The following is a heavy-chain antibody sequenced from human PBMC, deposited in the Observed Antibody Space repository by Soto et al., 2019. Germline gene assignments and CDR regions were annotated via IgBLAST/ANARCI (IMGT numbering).Heavy chain of an antibody. D-gene: IGHD4-17*01. V-gene: IGHV3-64*01. J-gene: IGHJ5*02. CDR3: ARGSTVTTKNNWFDP. Sequence: EVQLVESGGGLVQPGGSLRLSCAASGFTFSSYAMHWVRQAPGKGLEYVSAISSNGGSTYYANSVKGRFTISRDNSKNTLYLQMGSLRAEDMAVYYCARGSTVTTKNNWFDPWGQGTLVTVSS. CDR1: GFTFSSYA. CDR2: ISSNGGST.